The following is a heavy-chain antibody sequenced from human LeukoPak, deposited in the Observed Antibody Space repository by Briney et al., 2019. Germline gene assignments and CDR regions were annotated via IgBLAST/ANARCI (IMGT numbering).Heavy chain of an antibody. CDR2: IKQDGSEK. J-gene: IGHJ4*02. CDR3: ARNVQLDY. V-gene: IGHV3-7*01. CDR1: GFIFSSYW. Sequence: PGGSLRLSCAASGFIFSSYWMSWVRQVPGKGLEWVANIKQDGSEKYYVDSVKGRFTISRDNAKNSLYLQMNSLRAEDTAVYYCARNVQLDYWGQGTLVTVSS. D-gene: IGHD1-1*01.